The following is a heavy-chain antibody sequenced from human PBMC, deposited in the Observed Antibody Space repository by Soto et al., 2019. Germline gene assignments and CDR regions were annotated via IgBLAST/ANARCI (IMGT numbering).Heavy chain of an antibody. J-gene: IGHJ4*02. CDR3: ARGNWDGLGY. CDR1: GGSISSGGYS. D-gene: IGHD3-10*01. CDR2: IYHSGST. Sequence: QLQLQESGSGLVKPSQTLSLTCAVSGGSISSGGYSWSWIRQPPGKGLEWIGCIYHSGSTYYNPSLKSRVTISVDRSKNQFSLKLSSVTAADTAVYYCARGNWDGLGYWGQGTLVTVSS. V-gene: IGHV4-30-2*01.